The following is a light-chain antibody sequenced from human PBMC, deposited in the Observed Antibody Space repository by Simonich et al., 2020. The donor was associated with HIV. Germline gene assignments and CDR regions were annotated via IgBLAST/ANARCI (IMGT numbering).Light chain of an antibody. J-gene: IGLJ3*02. V-gene: IGLV2-11*01. Sequence: QSALTQPRSVSGSPGQSVTISCTGPSSDVAGYDFVSWYQQHPGKAPKLIIYDVSKRPSGVPDRFSGSKSGNTASLTISGLQAEDEADYYCCSYAGSYTNWVFGGGTKLTVL. CDR1: SSDVAGYDF. CDR3: CSYAGSYTNWV. CDR2: DVS.